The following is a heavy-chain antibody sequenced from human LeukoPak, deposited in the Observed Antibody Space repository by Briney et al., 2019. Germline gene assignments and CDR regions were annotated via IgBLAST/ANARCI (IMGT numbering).Heavy chain of an antibody. CDR2: INHSESA. CDR1: GGSFSGYY. Sequence: SETLSLTCAVYGGSFSGYYWSWIRQPPGKGLEWIGEINHSESANYNPSLRSRVTISADTSKNQFSLNLTSVTAADTAVYYCARDPGFCSGANCPYYSYYMVVWGKGTTVTVSS. CDR3: ARDPGFCSGANCPYYSYYMVV. D-gene: IGHD2-15*01. J-gene: IGHJ6*03. V-gene: IGHV4-34*01.